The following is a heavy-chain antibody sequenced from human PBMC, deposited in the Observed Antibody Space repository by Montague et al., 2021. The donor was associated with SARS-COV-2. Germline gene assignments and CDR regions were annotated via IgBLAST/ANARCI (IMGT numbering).Heavy chain of an antibody. V-gene: IGHV2-5*02. Sequence: PALVKPTQTLTLTCTFSGFSITTSTMGVGWIRQPPGKALEWLALIYWGGEKRFSPSLKSWLTITKDTFKDQVVLRMTNMDPVDTATYYCVHYASGSYYFHYWGQGTLVTVSS. CDR1: GFSITTSTMG. J-gene: IGHJ4*02. CDR2: IYWGGEK. D-gene: IGHD3-10*01. CDR3: VHYASGSYYFHY.